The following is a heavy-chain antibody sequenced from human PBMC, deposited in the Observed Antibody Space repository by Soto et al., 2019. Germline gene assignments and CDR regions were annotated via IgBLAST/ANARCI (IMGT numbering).Heavy chain of an antibody. J-gene: IGHJ4*02. D-gene: IGHD5-12*01. CDR2: IYSGGST. V-gene: IGHV3-53*01. Sequence: SLRLSCAASGFTVSSYGRHWVRQAPWKGLEWVSVIYSGGSTYYADSVKGRFTISRDNSKNTLYLQMNSLRAEDTAVYYCARDPLGYSGYDSPGYYFDYWGQGTLVTVSS. CDR1: GFTVSSYG. CDR3: ARDPLGYSGYDSPGYYFDY.